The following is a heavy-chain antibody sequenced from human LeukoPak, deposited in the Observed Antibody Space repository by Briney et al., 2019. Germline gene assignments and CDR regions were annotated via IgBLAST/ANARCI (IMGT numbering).Heavy chain of an antibody. V-gene: IGHV4-39*01. CDR3: ASLYSNWLDY. CDR1: GGSISSSNYY. D-gene: IGHD4-11*01. CDR2: IYYSGST. J-gene: IGHJ4*02. Sequence: KPSETLSLTCTVSGGSISSSNYYWGWIRQPPGKGLEWIGSIYYSGSTYYNPSLKSRVTISVDTSKNQFSLKLSSVTAADTAVYYCASLYSNWLDYWGQGTLVTVSS.